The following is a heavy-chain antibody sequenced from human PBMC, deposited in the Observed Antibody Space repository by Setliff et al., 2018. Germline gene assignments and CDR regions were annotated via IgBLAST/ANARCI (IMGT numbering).Heavy chain of an antibody. CDR3: VRGPYSGSGSYFDN. CDR2: IRSKAYGGTT. D-gene: IGHD1-26*01. Sequence: GGSLRLSCTASGFTFGDYAMSWVRQAPGKGLEWVGFIRSKAYGGTTEYAASVKGRFTISRDDSKSIAYLQMNSLRAEDTAIYYCVRGPYSGSGSYFDNWGQGMLVTVSS. CDR1: GFTFGDYA. J-gene: IGHJ4*02. V-gene: IGHV3-49*04.